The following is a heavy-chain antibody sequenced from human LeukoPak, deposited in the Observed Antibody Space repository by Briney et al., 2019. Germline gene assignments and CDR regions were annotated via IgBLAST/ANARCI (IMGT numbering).Heavy chain of an antibody. CDR3: ARDLAGYFDY. D-gene: IGHD3-10*01. J-gene: IGHJ4*02. CDR1: GYSLNTYG. Sequence: ASVKVSCKASGYSLNTYGISWVRQAPGQGLEWMGWISAYNGNTNYAQKLQGRVTMTTDTSTSTAYMELRSLRSDDTAVYYCARDLAGYFDYWGQGTLVTVSS. V-gene: IGHV1-18*01. CDR2: ISAYNGNT.